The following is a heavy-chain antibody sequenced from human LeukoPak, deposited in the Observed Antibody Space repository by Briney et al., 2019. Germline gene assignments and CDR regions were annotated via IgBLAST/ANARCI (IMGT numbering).Heavy chain of an antibody. D-gene: IGHD6-13*01. Sequence: GASVKVSCKASGYTFTSYGISWVRQAPGQGLEWMGWISAYNGNTNYAQKLQGRVTMTTDTSTSTAYMELRSLRSDGTAVYYCARGRAYSSSWYYWFDPWGQGTLVTVSS. CDR2: ISAYNGNT. CDR3: ARGRAYSSSWYYWFDP. CDR1: GYTFTSYG. J-gene: IGHJ5*02. V-gene: IGHV1-18*01.